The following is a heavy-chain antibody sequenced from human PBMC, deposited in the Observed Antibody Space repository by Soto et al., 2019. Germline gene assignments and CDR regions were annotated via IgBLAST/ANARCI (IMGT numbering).Heavy chain of an antibody. CDR1: GFTFSTYN. CDR3: ATSLEVPWYYYGMDV. V-gene: IGHV3-21*01. D-gene: IGHD2-2*01. CDR2: ISSSNTYN. J-gene: IGHJ6*02. Sequence: EVQLVESGGGLVKPGGSLRLSCAASGFTFSTYNMNWVRQVPGKGLEWVSSISSSNTYNDYADSVKGRFTISRDNARNSLYLQMNSLRAEDTAVYYCATSLEVPWYYYGMDVWGQGTTVTVSS.